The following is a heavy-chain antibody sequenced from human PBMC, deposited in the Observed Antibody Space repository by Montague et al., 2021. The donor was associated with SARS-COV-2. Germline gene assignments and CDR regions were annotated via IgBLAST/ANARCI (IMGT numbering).Heavy chain of an antibody. CDR3: ASAPRYSFGFWAY. CDR1: GASSSNYY. V-gene: IGHV4-34*01. Sequence: SETLSLTCAVYGASSSNYYWSWIRQSPGKGLEWVGEINHSGYTDYNPSLESRLTISLDSSKKQFSLKMTSVTAADTAIYYCASAPRYSFGFWAYWGQGTLVPVSS. J-gene: IGHJ4*02. D-gene: IGHD5-12*01. CDR2: INHSGYT.